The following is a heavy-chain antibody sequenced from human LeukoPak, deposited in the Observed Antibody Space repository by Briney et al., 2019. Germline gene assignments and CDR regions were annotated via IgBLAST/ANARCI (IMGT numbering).Heavy chain of an antibody. D-gene: IGHD3-10*02. Sequence: ASVKVSCKASGYTFTGYYMHWVRQAPGQGLEWMGWINPNSGGTNYAQKFQGRVTMTRDTSISTAYMELSRLRSDDTAVYYCARSVRGSPYYFDYWGQGTLVTVSS. J-gene: IGHJ4*02. CDR1: GYTFTGYY. CDR3: ARSVRGSPYYFDY. CDR2: INPNSGGT. V-gene: IGHV1-2*02.